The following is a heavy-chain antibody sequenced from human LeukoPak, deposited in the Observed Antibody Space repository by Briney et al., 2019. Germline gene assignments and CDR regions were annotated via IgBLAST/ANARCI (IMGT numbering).Heavy chain of an antibody. D-gene: IGHD1-14*01. CDR1: GGSFSGYY. CDR2: INHSGST. Sequence: SETLSLTCAVYGGSFSGYYWSWIRQPPGKGLEWIGEINHSGSTNYNPSLKSRVTISVDTSKNQFSLKLSSVAAADTAVYYCARGRKAEFDYWGQGTLVTVSS. J-gene: IGHJ4*02. V-gene: IGHV4-34*01. CDR3: ARGRKAEFDY.